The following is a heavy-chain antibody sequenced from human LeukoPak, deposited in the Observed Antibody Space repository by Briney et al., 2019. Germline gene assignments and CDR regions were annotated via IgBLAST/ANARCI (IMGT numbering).Heavy chain of an antibody. D-gene: IGHD2-21*02. Sequence: SETLSLTYTVSGGSISSGDYYWSWIRQPPGKGLEWIGYIYYSGSTYYNPSLKSRVTISVDTSKNQFSLKLSSVTAADRAVYYCARALPRVVTAIGYFDYWGQGTLVTVSS. J-gene: IGHJ4*02. V-gene: IGHV4-30-4*01. CDR2: IYYSGST. CDR3: ARALPRVVTAIGYFDY. CDR1: GGSISSGDYY.